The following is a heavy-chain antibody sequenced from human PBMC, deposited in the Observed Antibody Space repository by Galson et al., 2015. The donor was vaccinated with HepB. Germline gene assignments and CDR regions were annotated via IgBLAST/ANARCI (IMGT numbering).Heavy chain of an antibody. CDR3: SRAHQPGGNGYYPRDYYYYGIDV. CDR2: IRSKASGGTT. V-gene: IGHV3-49*03. J-gene: IGHJ6*02. D-gene: IGHD3-22*01. Sequence: SLRLSCATSGFTFGAVCWFRQAPGKGLEWVGFIRSKASGGTTEYAASVKGRFTISRDDSKGIAYLQMNSLKTEDTAVYYCSRAHQPGGNGYYPRDYYYYGIDVWGQGTTVTVSS. CDR1: GFTFGA.